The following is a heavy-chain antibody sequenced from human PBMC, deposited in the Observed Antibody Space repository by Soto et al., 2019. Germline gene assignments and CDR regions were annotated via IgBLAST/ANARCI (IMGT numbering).Heavy chain of an antibody. Sequence: QVQLVQSGAEVKKPGASVKVSCKASGYTFTRYDINWVRQATGQGLERMGWMNPNSGNTGYAQKFQGGVTMTRDTSISTAYMGLGSLRSEDTAVYYCAGGWGGYSGDYYYGMDVWGQGTTVTVSS. V-gene: IGHV1-8*01. CDR3: AGGWGGYSGDYYYGMDV. J-gene: IGHJ6*02. CDR1: GYTFTRYD. CDR2: MNPNSGNT. D-gene: IGHD5-12*01.